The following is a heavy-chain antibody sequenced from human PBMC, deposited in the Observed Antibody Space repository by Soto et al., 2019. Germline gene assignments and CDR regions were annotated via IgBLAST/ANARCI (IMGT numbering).Heavy chain of an antibody. CDR3: ARDGGYPDY. J-gene: IGHJ4*02. D-gene: IGHD3-16*01. CDR2: IYYSGRT. CDR1: GGSVSSGSYY. V-gene: IGHV4-61*01. Sequence: PSETLSLTCTVSGGSVSSGSYYWSWIRQPPGKGLEWIGYIYYSGRTNYNPSLKSRVTISVDTSKNQFSLKLSSVTAADTAVYYCARDGGYPDYWGQGTLVTVSS.